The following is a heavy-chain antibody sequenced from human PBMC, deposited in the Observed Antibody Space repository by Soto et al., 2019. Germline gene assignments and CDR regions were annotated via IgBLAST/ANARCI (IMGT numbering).Heavy chain of an antibody. V-gene: IGHV1-18*01. D-gene: IGHD3-10*01. Sequence: QVHLVQSGAEVKKPGASVKVSCKASGYTITNYDIKWVREAPGQGLEWMGWISTYTGNTNYAQKLQGRVTMTTDTSTSTAYMELRSLRSDDTAVYYCARGYYYGSGRPTPGGMDVWGQGTTVTVSS. J-gene: IGHJ6*02. CDR2: ISTYTGNT. CDR3: ARGYYYGSGRPTPGGMDV. CDR1: GYTITNYD.